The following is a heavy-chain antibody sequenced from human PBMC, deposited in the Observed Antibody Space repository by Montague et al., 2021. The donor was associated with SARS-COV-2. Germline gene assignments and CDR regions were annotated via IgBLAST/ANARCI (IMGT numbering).Heavy chain of an antibody. J-gene: IGHJ4*02. Sequence: SETLSLTCTVSGGYINYYYWTWIRQPPGKELEWIGYIHYNGATNYNPSLKSRVTISKDMSRTHFFLRLSSVTASDTALYYCAVEEQYHFDYWGRGSLVSVSS. CDR2: IHYNGAT. CDR1: GGYINYYY. D-gene: IGHD1/OR15-1a*01. V-gene: IGHV4-59*08. CDR3: AVEEQYHFDY.